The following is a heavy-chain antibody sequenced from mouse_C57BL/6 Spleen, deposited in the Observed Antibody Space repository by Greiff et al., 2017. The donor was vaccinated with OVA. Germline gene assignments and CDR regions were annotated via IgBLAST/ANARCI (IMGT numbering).Heavy chain of an antibody. CDR3: ARGLPDAMDY. J-gene: IGHJ4*01. CDR2: INPNNGGT. V-gene: IGHV1-26*01. D-gene: IGHD3-1*01. Sequence: EVQRVESGPELVKPGASVKISCKASGYTFTDYYMNWVKQSHGKSLEWIGDINPNNGGTSYNQKFKGKATLTVDKSSSTAYMELRSLTSEDSAVYYGARGLPDAMDYWGQGTSVTVSS. CDR1: GYTFTDYY.